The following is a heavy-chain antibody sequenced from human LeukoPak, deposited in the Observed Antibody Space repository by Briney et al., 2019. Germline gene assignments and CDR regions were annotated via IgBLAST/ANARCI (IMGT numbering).Heavy chain of an antibody. CDR3: ARSRGGNWNYALGY. J-gene: IGHJ4*02. D-gene: IGHD1-7*01. CDR2: ISSSSSTI. CDR1: GFTFSSYS. V-gene: IGHV3-48*04. Sequence: GGSLRLSCAASGFTFSSYSMNWVRQAPGKGLEWVSYISSSSSTIYYADSVKGRFTISRDNAKNSLYLQMYSLRAEDTAVYYCARSRGGNWNYALGYWGQGTLVTVSS.